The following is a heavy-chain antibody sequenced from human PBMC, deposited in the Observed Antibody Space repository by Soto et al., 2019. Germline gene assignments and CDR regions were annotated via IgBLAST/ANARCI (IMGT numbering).Heavy chain of an antibody. Sequence: EVQLVESGGGLVQPGGSLRLSCAASGFTFSSYWMHWVRQAPGKGLVWVSRINSDGSSTSYADSVKGRFTISRDNAKNTLYLQMNSLRAEGTAVYYCAREGIAAAGNYGMDVWGQGTTVTVSS. CDR3: AREGIAAAGNYGMDV. CDR1: GFTFSSYW. J-gene: IGHJ6*02. V-gene: IGHV3-74*01. D-gene: IGHD6-13*01. CDR2: INSDGSST.